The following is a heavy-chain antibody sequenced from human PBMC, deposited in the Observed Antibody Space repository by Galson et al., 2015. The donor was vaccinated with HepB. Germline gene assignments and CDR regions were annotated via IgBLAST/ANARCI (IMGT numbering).Heavy chain of an antibody. V-gene: IGHV3-30-3*01. CDR3: ARDHYLAVAGTRLGSFDY. CDR1: GFTFSSYA. Sequence: SLRLSCAASGFTFSSYAMHWVRQAPGKGLEWVAVISYDGSNKYYADSVKGRFTISRDNSKNTLYLQMNSLRAEDTAVYYCARDHYLAVAGTRLGSFDYWGQGTLVTVSS. J-gene: IGHJ4*02. D-gene: IGHD6-19*01. CDR2: ISYDGSNK.